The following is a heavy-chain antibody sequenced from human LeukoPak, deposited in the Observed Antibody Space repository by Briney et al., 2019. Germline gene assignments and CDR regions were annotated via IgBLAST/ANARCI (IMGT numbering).Heavy chain of an antibody. D-gene: IGHD2-2*01. V-gene: IGHV3-23*01. J-gene: IGHJ6*03. Sequence: GGTLRLSCVASGFSFSSDGMSWVRQAPGRGLEWVSGILGGAGSTYYADSVKGRFTISRDNSKNTLYLQMNSLRAEDTAVYYCARGGAQLLSPYYYYYYMDVWGKGTTVTVSS. CDR3: ARGGAQLLSPYYYYYYMDV. CDR1: GFSFSSDG. CDR2: ILGGAGST.